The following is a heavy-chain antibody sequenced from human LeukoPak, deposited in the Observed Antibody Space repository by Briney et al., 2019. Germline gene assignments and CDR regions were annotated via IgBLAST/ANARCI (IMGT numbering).Heavy chain of an antibody. Sequence: ASVKVSCKASGYTFTGYYMHWVRQAPGQGLEWMGWINPNSGGTNYAQKFQGRVTMTRDTSISTAYMELSRLRSDDTAVYYCARTSEGTGPYDYWGQGTLVTVSS. D-gene: IGHD3/OR15-3a*01. CDR2: INPNSGGT. CDR3: ARTSEGTGPYDY. V-gene: IGHV1-2*02. CDR1: GYTFTGYY. J-gene: IGHJ4*02.